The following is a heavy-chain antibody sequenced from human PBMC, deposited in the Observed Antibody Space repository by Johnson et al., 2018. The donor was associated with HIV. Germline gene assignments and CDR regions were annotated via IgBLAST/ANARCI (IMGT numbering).Heavy chain of an antibody. J-gene: IGHJ3*02. CDR1: GFTFSNAW. CDR3: ARACRDGYTCDAFDI. Sequence: VQLVESGGGLVKPGGSLRLSCAASGFTFSNAWMSWVRQAPGKGLEWVGRIKSKTDGGTTDNAAPVKGRFTISRDDSKNTLYLQMNSLRAEETAVYYCARACRDGYTCDAFDIWGQGTMVTVSS. D-gene: IGHD5-24*01. CDR2: IKSKTDGGTT. V-gene: IGHV3-15*01.